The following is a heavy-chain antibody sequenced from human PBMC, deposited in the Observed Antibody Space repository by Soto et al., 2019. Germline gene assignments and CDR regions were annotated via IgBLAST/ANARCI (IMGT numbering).Heavy chain of an antibody. J-gene: IGHJ6*02. Sequence: GGSLRLSCAASGFTFSGSAMHWVRQASGKGLEWVGRIRSKANSYATAYAASVKGRFTISRDDSKNTAYLQMNSLKTEDTAVYYCTTTYGDYRAYYYGMDVWGQGTTVTVSS. V-gene: IGHV3-73*01. CDR3: TTTYGDYRAYYYGMDV. CDR1: GFTFSGSA. CDR2: IRSKANSYAT. D-gene: IGHD4-17*01.